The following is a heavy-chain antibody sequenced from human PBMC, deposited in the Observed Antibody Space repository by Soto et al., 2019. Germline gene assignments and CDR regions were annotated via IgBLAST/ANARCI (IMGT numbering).Heavy chain of an antibody. D-gene: IGHD3-9*01. Sequence: PGWSLRLSCAASGFTFSSYAMHWVRQAPGKGLEWVAVISYDGSNKYYADSVKDRFTISRDNSKNTLYLQMNSLRAEDTAVYYCAREQKTVDYDILTGYYSYYYGMDVWGQGTTVTVSS. V-gene: IGHV3-30-3*01. J-gene: IGHJ6*02. CDR3: AREQKTVDYDILTGYYSYYYGMDV. CDR2: ISYDGSNK. CDR1: GFTFSSYA.